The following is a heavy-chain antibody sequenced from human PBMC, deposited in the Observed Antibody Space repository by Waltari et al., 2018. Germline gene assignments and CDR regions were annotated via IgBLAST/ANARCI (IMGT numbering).Heavy chain of an antibody. CDR3: ARDQGIAVAGTAFDI. CDR2: IYYSGST. Sequence: QVQLQESGPGLVKPSETLSLTCTVPGGSISSYYWSWIRQPPGKGLEWIGYIYYSGSTNYNPSLKSRVTISVDTSKNQFSLKLSSVTAADTAVYYCARDQGIAVAGTAFDIWGQGTMVTVSS. D-gene: IGHD6-19*01. CDR1: GGSISSYY. J-gene: IGHJ3*02. V-gene: IGHV4-59*01.